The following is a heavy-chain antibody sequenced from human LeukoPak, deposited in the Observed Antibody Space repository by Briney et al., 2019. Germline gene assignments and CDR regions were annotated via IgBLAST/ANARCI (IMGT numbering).Heavy chain of an antibody. J-gene: IGHJ4*02. Sequence: GRSLRLSCAASGFTFDDYAMHWVRQAPGKGLEWVSGISWNSGSIGYADSVEGRFTISRDNAKNSLYLQMNSLRAEDTALYYCAKVQYSSSYFDYWGQGTLVTVSS. CDR3: AKVQYSSSYFDY. D-gene: IGHD6-13*01. CDR2: ISWNSGSI. V-gene: IGHV3-9*01. CDR1: GFTFDDYA.